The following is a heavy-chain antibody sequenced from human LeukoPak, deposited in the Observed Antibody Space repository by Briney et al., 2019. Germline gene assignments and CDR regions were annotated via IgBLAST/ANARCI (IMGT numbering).Heavy chain of an antibody. Sequence: PSETLSLTCTVSSGSISSYYWSWIRQPPGKGLEWIGYIYYSGSTNYNPSLKSRVTISVDTSKNQFSLKLSSVTAADTAVYYCARVSRGSADYWGQGTLVTVSS. J-gene: IGHJ4*02. CDR2: IYYSGST. CDR3: ARVSRGSADY. CDR1: SGSISSYY. V-gene: IGHV4-59*01. D-gene: IGHD3-10*01.